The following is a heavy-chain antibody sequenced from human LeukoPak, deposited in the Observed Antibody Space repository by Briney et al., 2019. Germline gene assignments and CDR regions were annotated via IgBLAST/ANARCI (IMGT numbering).Heavy chain of an antibody. V-gene: IGHV3-21*01. D-gene: IGHD3-9*01. J-gene: IGHJ4*02. Sequence: KTGGSLRLSCAASGFTFSSYSMNWVRQAPGKGREWVSSISSSGSYIYYADSVKGRFTISRDNAKNSLYLQMNSLRAEDTAVYYCARDDILTGYSDYWGQGTLVTVSS. CDR2: ISSSGSYI. CDR3: ARDDILTGYSDY. CDR1: GFTFSSYS.